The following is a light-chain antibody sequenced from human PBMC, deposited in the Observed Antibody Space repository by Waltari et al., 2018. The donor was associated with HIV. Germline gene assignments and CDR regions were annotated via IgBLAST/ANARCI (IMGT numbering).Light chain of an antibody. CDR3: QHLNSYPLT. J-gene: IGKJ4*01. Sequence: DIQLTQSPSFLSASVGGRVTITCRASQGISSYLAWYQQKPRKAPKLLIYAASTLQSGVPSRYSGSGSGTEFTLTISSLQPEDFATDFCQHLNSYPLTFGGGTKVEIK. CDR1: QGISSY. CDR2: AAS. V-gene: IGKV1-9*01.